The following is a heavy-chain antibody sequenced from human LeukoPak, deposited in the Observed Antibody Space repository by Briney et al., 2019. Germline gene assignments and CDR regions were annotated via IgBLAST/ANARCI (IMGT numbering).Heavy chain of an antibody. Sequence: GGSLRLSCAASGFTFSSYAMSWVRQAPGKGLEWVPAISGSGVTTYYADSVKGRFTISRDNSKNTLYLQMNSLRGEDTAVYYCATQYCSSTSCYAWPTYYFDYWGQGTLVTVSS. CDR1: GFTFSSYA. CDR2: ISGSGVTT. J-gene: IGHJ4*02. CDR3: ATQYCSSTSCYAWPTYYFDY. D-gene: IGHD2-2*01. V-gene: IGHV3-23*01.